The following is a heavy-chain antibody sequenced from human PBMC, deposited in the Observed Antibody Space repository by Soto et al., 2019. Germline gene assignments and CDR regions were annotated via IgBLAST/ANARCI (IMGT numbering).Heavy chain of an antibody. Sequence: QVQLVESGGDVVKPGRSLKLSFAASGLTFRNYLWHGVRQPPDRGREWLALVSPDGNKHYADPVKDRFSISRDSSKNNLNLEMKNLRAEDTALYYCAREDESSGYAGTFKHWGQGTLVTVSP. CDR2: VSPDGNK. V-gene: IGHV3-30-3*01. J-gene: IGHJ1*01. CDR3: AREDESSGYAGTFKH. CDR1: GLTFRNYL. D-gene: IGHD3-22*01.